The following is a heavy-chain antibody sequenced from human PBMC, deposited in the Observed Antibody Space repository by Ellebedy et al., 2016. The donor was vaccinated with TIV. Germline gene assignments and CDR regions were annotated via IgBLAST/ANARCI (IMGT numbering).Heavy chain of an antibody. CDR3: ARVRRITMIVDAFDI. D-gene: IGHD3-22*01. V-gene: IGHV1-69*13. CDR1: GGTFSSYA. Sequence: SVKVSXXASGGTFSSYAISWVRQAPGQGLEWMGGIIPIFGTANYAQKFQGRVTITADESTSTAYMELSSLRSEDTAVYYCARVRRITMIVDAFDIWGQGTMVTVSS. J-gene: IGHJ3*02. CDR2: IIPIFGTA.